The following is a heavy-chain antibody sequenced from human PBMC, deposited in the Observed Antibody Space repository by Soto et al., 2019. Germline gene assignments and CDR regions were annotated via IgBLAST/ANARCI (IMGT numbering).Heavy chain of an antibody. CDR1: SGSISSSTNY. J-gene: IGHJ5*01. V-gene: IGHV4-39*01. Sequence: SETLSLTCTVSSGSISSSTNYWGWVRQSPGKGLEWIANVHSSGRTYYNPSLESRVTISVDTSKNQFSLNLRSMTAADTALYYCASIYCSGGSCYWVASWGQGTLVTVSS. CDR2: VHSSGRT. D-gene: IGHD2-15*01. CDR3: ASIYCSGGSCYWVAS.